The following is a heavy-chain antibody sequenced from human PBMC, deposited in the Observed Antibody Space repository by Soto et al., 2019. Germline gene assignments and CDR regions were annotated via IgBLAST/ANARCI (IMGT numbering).Heavy chain of an antibody. CDR2: IYHSGST. J-gene: IGHJ4*02. D-gene: IGHD3-16*02. CDR1: GGSISSSNW. V-gene: IGHV4-4*02. CDR3: ASDEREYDYVWGSYRNFDY. Sequence: QVQLQESGPGLVKPSGTLSLTCAVSGGSISSSNWWSWVRQPPGKGLEWIGEIYHSGSTNYNPSLKSRVTISVDKSKNQFSLKLSSVTAADTAVYYCASDEREYDYVWGSYRNFDYWGQGTLVTVSS.